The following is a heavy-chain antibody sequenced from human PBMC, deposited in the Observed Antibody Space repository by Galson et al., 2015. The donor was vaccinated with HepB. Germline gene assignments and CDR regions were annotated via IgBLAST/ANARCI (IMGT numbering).Heavy chain of an antibody. CDR3: ATLSGSYQDQVFDI. J-gene: IGHJ3*02. Sequence: SVKVSCKASGYTFSNYYMHWVRQAPGQGLEWMGIIHPSGSSSRYAQIFQGRVTMTTDTSTSTVYMELSSLRSEDTAVYYCATLSGSYQDQVFDIWGQGTMVTVSS. CDR1: GYTFSNYY. CDR2: IHPSGSSS. D-gene: IGHD1-26*01. V-gene: IGHV1-46*01.